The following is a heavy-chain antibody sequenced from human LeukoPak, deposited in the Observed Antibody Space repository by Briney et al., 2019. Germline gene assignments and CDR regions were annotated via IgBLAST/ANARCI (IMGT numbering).Heavy chain of an antibody. V-gene: IGHV3-21*06. Sequence: GGSLRLSCAASGFSFTTYGMNRVRQAPGKGLEWVSFISRASNNIYYADSVKGRFTISRDNAKNSVLLHMNTLRAEDTAVYYCARGHGLDVWGQGTTVTVSS. J-gene: IGHJ6*02. CDR3: ARGHGLDV. CDR1: GFSFTTYG. CDR2: ISRASNNI.